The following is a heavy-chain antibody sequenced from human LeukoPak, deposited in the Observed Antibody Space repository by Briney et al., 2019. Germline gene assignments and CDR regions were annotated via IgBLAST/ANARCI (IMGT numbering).Heavy chain of an antibody. J-gene: IGHJ5*02. CDR1: GGSISSGGYY. CDR3: ARGYCSSTSCQHNWFDP. Sequence: SQTLSLTCTVSGGSISSGGYYWSWIRQHPGKGLEWIGYIYYSGSTYYNPSLKSRVTISVDTSKNQFSLKLSSVTAADTAVYYCARGYCSSTSCQHNWFDPWGQGTLVTVSS. D-gene: IGHD2-2*01. CDR2: IYYSGST. V-gene: IGHV4-31*03.